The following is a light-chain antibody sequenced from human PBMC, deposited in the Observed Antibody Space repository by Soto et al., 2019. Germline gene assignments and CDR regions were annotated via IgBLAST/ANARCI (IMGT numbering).Light chain of an antibody. CDR2: GAS. J-gene: IGKJ3*01. Sequence: EIVMTQSPATLSVSPVERATLSCRASQSISSNLAWYQQKPGQAPRLLIYGASTRATGIPATFSGSGSGTEFTLTISSLQSEDFAVYYCQQYNNWPFTFGPGTKVDIK. CDR3: QQYNNWPFT. CDR1: QSISSN. V-gene: IGKV3-15*01.